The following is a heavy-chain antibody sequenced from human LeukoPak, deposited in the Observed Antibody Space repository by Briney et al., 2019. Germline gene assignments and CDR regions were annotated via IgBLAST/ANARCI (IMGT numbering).Heavy chain of an antibody. D-gene: IGHD4-17*01. V-gene: IGHV3-30*18. J-gene: IGHJ4*02. CDR1: GFTFSSYG. Sequence: PGGSLRLSCAASGFTFSSYGMHWVRQAPGKGLEWVAVISYDGSNTYYADSVKGRFTISRDNSKNTLYLQMNSLRAEDTAVYYCAKTGRAVTTFDYWGQGTLVTVSS. CDR3: AKTGRAVTTFDY. CDR2: ISYDGSNT.